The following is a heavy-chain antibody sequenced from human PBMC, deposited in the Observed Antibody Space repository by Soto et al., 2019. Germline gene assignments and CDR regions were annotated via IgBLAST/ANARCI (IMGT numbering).Heavy chain of an antibody. CDR1: GYTFTSYA. CDR2: INAGNGNT. CDR3: ARDRSNYDFWSGYDDY. D-gene: IGHD3-3*01. V-gene: IGHV1-3*01. Sequence: ASVKVSCKASGYTFTSYAMHWVRQAPGQRLEWMGWINAGNGNTKYSQKFQGRVTITRDTSASTAYMELSSLRSEDTAVYYCARDRSNYDFWSGYDDYWGQGTLVTVS. J-gene: IGHJ4*02.